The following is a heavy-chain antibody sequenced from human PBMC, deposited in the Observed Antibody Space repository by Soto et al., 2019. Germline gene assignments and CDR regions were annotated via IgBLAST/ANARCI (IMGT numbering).Heavy chain of an antibody. V-gene: IGHV1-18*01. CDR1: GYNFTSYG. CDR3: VNMGRGLPWFGEKFHP. D-gene: IGHD3-10*01. J-gene: IGHJ5*02. CDR2: ISAYNGNT. Sequence: QVQLVQSGAEVKKPGASVKVSCKASGYNFTSYGISWVRQAPGQGLEWMGWISAYNGNTNYAQKLQGRVNMTTDTTTSTAYMEARRLRANGKAVGYCVNMGRGLPWFGEKFHPWGKLTMVTVS.